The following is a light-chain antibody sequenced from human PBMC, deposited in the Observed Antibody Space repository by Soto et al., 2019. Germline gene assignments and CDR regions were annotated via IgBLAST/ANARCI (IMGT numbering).Light chain of an antibody. CDR2: DTT. Sequence: QSVLTQPPSVTGAPGQRVTISCTGSHSDIGAGYGVHWYQQFPHSAPKLLIYDTTNRPSGVPDRFSGSRSGTSASLAITGLQAEDEVDYYCQSFDSSRIGLLFGGGTKVTV. J-gene: IGLJ2*01. CDR3: QSFDSSRIGLL. V-gene: IGLV1-40*01. CDR1: HSDIGAGYG.